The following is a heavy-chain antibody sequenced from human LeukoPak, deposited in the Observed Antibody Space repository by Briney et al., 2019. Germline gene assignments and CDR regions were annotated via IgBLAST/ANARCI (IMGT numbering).Heavy chain of an antibody. D-gene: IGHD6-19*01. Sequence: SETLSLTCTVSGGSISSYYWSWIRQPPGKGLEWIGYIYYSGSTNYNPSLKSRVTISVDTSKNQFSLKLSSVTAADTAVYYCARDRRRGWYKDYWGQGTLVTVSS. CDR3: ARDRRRGWYKDY. CDR1: GGSISSYY. CDR2: IYYSGST. V-gene: IGHV4-59*12. J-gene: IGHJ4*02.